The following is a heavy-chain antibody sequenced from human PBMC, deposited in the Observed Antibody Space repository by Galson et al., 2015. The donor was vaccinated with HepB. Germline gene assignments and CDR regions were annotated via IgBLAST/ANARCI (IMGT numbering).Heavy chain of an antibody. CDR3: ARDLYIRAGGGGGSFLGY. CDR2: ISSSTSYI. Sequence: SLRLSCAASGFTLSSYSMNWVRQAPGKGLEWVSSISSSTSYIYYADSVKGRFTISRDNSKNTLYLQMNSLRAEDTAVYYCARDLYIRAGGGGGSFLGYWGQGTLVTVSS. V-gene: IGHV3-21*01. J-gene: IGHJ4*02. CDR1: GFTLSSYS. D-gene: IGHD1-26*01.